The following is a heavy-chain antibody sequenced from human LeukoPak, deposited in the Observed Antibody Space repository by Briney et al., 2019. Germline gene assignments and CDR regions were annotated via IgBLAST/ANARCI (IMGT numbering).Heavy chain of an antibody. CDR1: GFTFSSYA. CDR2: ISGSGGST. V-gene: IGHV3-23*01. CDR3: AKVVGYSYGHDAFDI. J-gene: IGHJ3*02. Sequence: PGGSLRLSCAASGFTFSSYAMSWVRQAPGKGLEWVSAISGSGGSTYYADSVKGRFTISRDNSKNTLYPQMNSLRAEDTAVYYCAKVVGYSYGHDAFDIWGQGTMVTVSS. D-gene: IGHD5-18*01.